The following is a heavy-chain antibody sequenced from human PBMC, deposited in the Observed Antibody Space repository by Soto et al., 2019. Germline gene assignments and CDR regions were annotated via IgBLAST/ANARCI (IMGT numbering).Heavy chain of an antibody. J-gene: IGHJ4*02. CDR2: ISGSGGST. CDR1: GFTFSSYA. Sequence: PGGSLRLSCAASGFTFSSYAMSWVRQAPGKGLEWVSAISGSGGSTYYADSVKGRFTISRDNSKNTLYLQMNSLRAEDTAVYYCAKPRSSGWYVGYFDYWGQGTLVTVSS. D-gene: IGHD6-19*01. V-gene: IGHV3-23*01. CDR3: AKPRSSGWYVGYFDY.